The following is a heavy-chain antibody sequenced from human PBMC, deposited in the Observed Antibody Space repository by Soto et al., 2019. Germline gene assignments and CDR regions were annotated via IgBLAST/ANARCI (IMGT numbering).Heavy chain of an antibody. V-gene: IGHV1-18*01. Sequence: QVQLVQSGAEVKKPGASVKVSCKASGYTFTSYGISWVRQAPGQGLEWMGWISAYNGNTNYAQKLQGRVTMTTDTSTSTAYMELRSLRSDDTAVYYCARVGAKRGIFGVVIIGYFDYWGQGTLVTVSS. D-gene: IGHD3-3*01. J-gene: IGHJ4*02. CDR1: GYTFTSYG. CDR3: ARVGAKRGIFGVVIIGYFDY. CDR2: ISAYNGNT.